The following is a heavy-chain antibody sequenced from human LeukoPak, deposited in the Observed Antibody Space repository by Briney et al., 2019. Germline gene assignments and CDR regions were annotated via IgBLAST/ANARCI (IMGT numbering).Heavy chain of an antibody. Sequence: ASETLSLTCGVSGYSISSGYQWAWIRQSPGKGLEWIGSIYHSGSAHYNPSLKGRVTISVETPKNQFSLNMYSVTAADTAVYYCARDPRWLTPDCTSTSCYENYFDPWGQGTLVTVSS. D-gene: IGHD2-2*01. J-gene: IGHJ5*02. V-gene: IGHV4-38-2*02. CDR2: IYHSGSA. CDR1: GYSISSGYQ. CDR3: ARDPRWLTPDCTSTSCYENYFDP.